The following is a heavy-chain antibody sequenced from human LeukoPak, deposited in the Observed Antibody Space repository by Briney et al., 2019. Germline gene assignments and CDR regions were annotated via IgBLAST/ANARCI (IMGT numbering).Heavy chain of an antibody. Sequence: GASVKVSCKXSGYTFTGNYMHWVRQAPGQGLEWMGRINPNSGGTNYSQKFQGRVTMTRDTSISTAYMELSRLRSDDTAVYYCARSTRDRFLEWSRDYYMDVWGKGTTVTVSS. CDR3: ARSTRDRFLEWSRDYYMDV. D-gene: IGHD3-3*01. V-gene: IGHV1-2*02. J-gene: IGHJ6*03. CDR1: GYTFTGNY. CDR2: INPNSGGT.